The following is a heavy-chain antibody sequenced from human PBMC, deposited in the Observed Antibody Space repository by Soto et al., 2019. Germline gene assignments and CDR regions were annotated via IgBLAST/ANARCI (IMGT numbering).Heavy chain of an antibody. CDR2: IFPGDSDT. D-gene: IGHD5-18*01. Sequence: GESLKISCKASGFSLNTYWIAWVRQMPGKGLEWMGAIFPGDSDTKYSPSFEGQVTISADRSTSTAYVQWDSLRASDSARYYCARQRRPYSGSDYYYEMDVWGQGTTVTVSS. J-gene: IGHJ6*02. V-gene: IGHV5-51*01. CDR3: ARQRRPYSGSDYYYEMDV. CDR1: GFSLNTYW.